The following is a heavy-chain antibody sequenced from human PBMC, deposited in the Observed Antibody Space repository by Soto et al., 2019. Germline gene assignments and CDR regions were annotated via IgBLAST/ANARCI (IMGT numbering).Heavy chain of an antibody. V-gene: IGHV4-31*01. CDR3: ARAVYGDYGRLNWFDP. J-gene: IGHJ5*02. D-gene: IGHD4-17*01. CDR2: IYYSGGT. CDR1: GGSISXXXXX. Sequence: LQEXXPGLVKPSQTLSLTCTVSGGSISXXXXXXXWIRQHPEKGLEWIGNIYYSGGTYYNPXXXSXXXXXXXXXXXXXXXXXSSVTAADTAIYYCARAVYGDYGRLNWFDPWGQGTLVTVSS.